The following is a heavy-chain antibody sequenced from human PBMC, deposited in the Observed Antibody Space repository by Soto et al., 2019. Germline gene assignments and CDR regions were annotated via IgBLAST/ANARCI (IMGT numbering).Heavy chain of an antibody. V-gene: IGHV3-30-3*01. CDR1: GFTFRTYS. CDR2: ISYDGSNK. CDR3: ARDLMNKAAEGFDY. D-gene: IGHD3-16*01. J-gene: IGHJ4*02. Sequence: GGSLRLSCAASGFTFRTYSMHWVRQAPGKGLEWVAVISYDGSNKDYEDSVKGRFIISRDNSKNTLYVQMNRLRTEDTAVYYCARDLMNKAAEGFDYWGQGTLVTVSS.